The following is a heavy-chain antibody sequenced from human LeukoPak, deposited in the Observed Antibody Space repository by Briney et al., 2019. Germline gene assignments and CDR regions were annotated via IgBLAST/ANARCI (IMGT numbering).Heavy chain of an antibody. J-gene: IGHJ4*02. CDR2: KTDGGTT. Sequence: KTDGGTTDYAAPVKGRFTISRDDSKNTLYLQMNSLKTEGTAVYYCTTDRGWVVVPAAPAPPDYWGQGTLVTVSS. CDR3: TTDRGWVVVPAAPAPPDY. D-gene: IGHD2-2*01. V-gene: IGHV3-15*01.